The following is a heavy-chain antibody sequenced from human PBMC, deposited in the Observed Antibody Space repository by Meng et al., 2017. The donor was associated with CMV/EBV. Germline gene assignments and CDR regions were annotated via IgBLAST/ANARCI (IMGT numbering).Heavy chain of an antibody. Sequence: GGSRLSCAASGFTFSTAWMSWVRQAPGKGLEWVGRIKSKTDGGTTDYAAPVKGRFTISRDDSKNTLYLQMNSLKTEDTAVYYCTTGGSSSYYYYGMDVWGQGTTVTVSS. J-gene: IGHJ6*02. CDR2: IKSKTDGGTT. CDR3: TTGGSSSYYYYGMDV. CDR1: GFTFSTAW. D-gene: IGHD6-6*01. V-gene: IGHV3-15*01.